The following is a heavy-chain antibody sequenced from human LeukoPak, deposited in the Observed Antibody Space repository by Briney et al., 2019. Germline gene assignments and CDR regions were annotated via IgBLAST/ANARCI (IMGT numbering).Heavy chain of an antibody. V-gene: IGHV1-8*03. D-gene: IGHD4-17*01. J-gene: IGHJ4*02. CDR1: GYTFTSYH. CDR3: ARTTSLTASGYDY. CDR2: MNPYSGDR. Sequence: ASVKVSCKTSGYTFTSYHINWVRQATGQGLEWMGWMNPYSGDRGYAQRFQGRVSITSDTSISTAYLELSSLRSDDTAVYFCARTTSLTASGYDYWGQGTLVTVSS.